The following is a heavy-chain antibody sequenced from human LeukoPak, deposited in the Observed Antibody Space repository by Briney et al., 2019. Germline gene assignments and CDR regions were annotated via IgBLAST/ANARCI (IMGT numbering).Heavy chain of an antibody. D-gene: IGHD1-7*01. J-gene: IGHJ6*02. CDR1: GFTFSNAW. CDR3: AKYNWNYRSYYYYGMDV. CDR2: ISGSGGST. Sequence: GGSLRLSCAASGFTFSNAWMSWVRQAPGKGLEWVSAISGSGGSTYYADSVKGRFTISRDNSKNTLYLQMNSLRAEDTAVYYCAKYNWNYRSYYYYGMDVWGQGTTVTVSS. V-gene: IGHV3-23*01.